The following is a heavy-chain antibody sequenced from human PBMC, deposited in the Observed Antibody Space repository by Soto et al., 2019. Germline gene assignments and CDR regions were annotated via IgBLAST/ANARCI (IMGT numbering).Heavy chain of an antibody. D-gene: IGHD5-18*01. Sequence: EVQLLESGGDLVQPGGSLRLSCAASGFSFSTSSMAWVRQPPGKGLEWVSAISPSASDTLYADSVKGRFTISRDNSQNTLFLQVTGLRADGRAGYYCAKGGYTFACERGQGALV. J-gene: IGHJ4*02. CDR1: GFSFSTSS. V-gene: IGHV3-23*01. CDR3: AKGGYTFACE. CDR2: ISPSASDT.